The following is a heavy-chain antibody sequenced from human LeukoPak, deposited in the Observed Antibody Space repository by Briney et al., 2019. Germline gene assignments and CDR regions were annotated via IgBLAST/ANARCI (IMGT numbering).Heavy chain of an antibody. D-gene: IGHD3-22*01. CDR3: ARAYYHDSSGYYFPVDY. V-gene: IGHV1-46*01. J-gene: IGHJ4*02. CDR2: INPSGGST. CDR1: GGTFSSYA. Sequence: GASVKVSCKASGGTFSSYAISWVRQAPGQGLEWMGIINPSGGSTSYAQKFQGRVTMTRDTSTSTVYMELSSLRSEDTAVYYCARAYYHDSSGYYFPVDYWGQGTLVTVSS.